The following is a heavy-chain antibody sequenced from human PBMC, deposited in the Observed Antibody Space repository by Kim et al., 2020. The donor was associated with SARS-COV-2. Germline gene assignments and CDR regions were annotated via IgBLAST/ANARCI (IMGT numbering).Heavy chain of an antibody. J-gene: IGHJ3*02. CDR1: GYTFTSYG. CDR3: ARREKRIAARRGDAFDI. Sequence: ASVKVSCKASGYTFTSYGISWVRQAPGQGLEWMGWISAYNGNTNYAQKLQGRVTMTTDTSTSTAYMELTGLRSDDTAVYFCARREKRIAARRGDAFDIWGQGTMVTVSS. V-gene: IGHV1-18*01. CDR2: ISAYNGNT. D-gene: IGHD6-6*01.